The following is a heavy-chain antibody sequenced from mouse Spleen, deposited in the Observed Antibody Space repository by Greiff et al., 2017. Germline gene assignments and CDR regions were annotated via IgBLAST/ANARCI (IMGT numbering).Heavy chain of an antibody. CDR1: GYSITSGYY. J-gene: IGHJ2*01. CDR3: ARDRYDYVDY. Sequence: ESGPGLVKPSQSLSLTCSVTGYSITSGYYWNWIRQFPGNKLEWMGYISYDGSNNYNPSLKNRISITRDTSKNQFFLKLNSVTTEDTATYYCARDRYDYVDYWGQGTTLTVSS. CDR2: ISYDGSN. D-gene: IGHD2-3*01. V-gene: IGHV3-6*01.